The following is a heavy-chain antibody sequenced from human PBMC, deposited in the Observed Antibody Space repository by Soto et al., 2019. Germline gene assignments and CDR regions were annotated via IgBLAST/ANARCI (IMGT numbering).Heavy chain of an antibody. D-gene: IGHD5-12*01. Sequence: GGSLRLSCAASGFTFSSYSMNWVRQAPGKGLEWVSSISSSSSYIYYADSVKGRFTISRDNAKNSLYLQMNSLRAEDTAVYYCERDRGDQVDFDYWGQGTLVTVSS. V-gene: IGHV3-21*01. CDR2: ISSSSSYI. J-gene: IGHJ4*02. CDR3: ERDRGDQVDFDY. CDR1: GFTFSSYS.